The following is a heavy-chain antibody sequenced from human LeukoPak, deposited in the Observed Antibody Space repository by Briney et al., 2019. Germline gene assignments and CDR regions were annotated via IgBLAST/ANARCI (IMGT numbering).Heavy chain of an antibody. D-gene: IGHD3-22*01. V-gene: IGHV3-53*04. J-gene: IGHJ4*02. CDR1: GFTVSSNY. CDR2: IYSGVTT. CDR3: ARVLPYYDSRGRLEYYFDY. Sequence: GSLRLYCAASGFTVSSNYMSLVRQAPGKGLEWVSVIYSGVTTSYADPVKGRLTIARHHCKYTLYIQMSSRRAEDTAVYYCARVLPYYDSRGRLEYYFDYWGQGTLVTVSS.